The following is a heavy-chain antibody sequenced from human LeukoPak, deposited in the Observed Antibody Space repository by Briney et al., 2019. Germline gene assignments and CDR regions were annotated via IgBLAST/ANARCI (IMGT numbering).Heavy chain of an antibody. J-gene: IGHJ4*02. D-gene: IGHD3-10*01. CDR1: GFTFSTYA. V-gene: IGHV3-23*01. CDR3: AKGESHPKYYFDY. CDR2: ISGSDGST. Sequence: RGYLRLSCAASGFTFSTYAMRWVRQAPGKGLEWVSSISGSDGSTYYADSVKGRFTISRDNSKNTLYLQMNSLRAEDTAVYYCAKGESHPKYYFDYWGQGTLVTVSS.